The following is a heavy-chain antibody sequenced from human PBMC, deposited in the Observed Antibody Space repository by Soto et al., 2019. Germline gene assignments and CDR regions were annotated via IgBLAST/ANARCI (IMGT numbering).Heavy chain of an antibody. CDR2: ISSSSSYI. V-gene: IGHV3-21*04. D-gene: IGHD6-13*01. J-gene: IGHJ5*02. CDR1: GFTFSSYS. Sequence: SGFTFSSYSMNWVREAPGKGLEWVSSISSSSSYIYYADSVKGRFIISSDNSKNTLYLQMNSLRAEDTAIYYCARELRGSWYNWLDPWGQGILVTVSS. CDR3: ARELRGSWYNWLDP.